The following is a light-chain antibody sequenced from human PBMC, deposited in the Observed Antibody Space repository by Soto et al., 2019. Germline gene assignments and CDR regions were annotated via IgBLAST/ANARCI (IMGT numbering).Light chain of an antibody. CDR3: QHYGDSHTWT. CDR1: QSISSTS. Sequence: EIVVTQSPGTLSSSPGERGTLSCRAIQSISSTSFAWYQQKPRQAPRLLIHGTSSRANGIPARFSGSGSDTDLTLTISRLEPEDFAVYYCQHYGDSHTWTFGQGTKVDI. CDR2: GTS. J-gene: IGKJ1*01. V-gene: IGKV3-20*01.